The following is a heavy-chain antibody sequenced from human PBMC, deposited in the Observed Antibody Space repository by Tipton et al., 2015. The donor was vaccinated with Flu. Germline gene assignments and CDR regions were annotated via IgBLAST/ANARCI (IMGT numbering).Heavy chain of an antibody. CDR1: GLSVSDNY. CDR3: ARGVYSSGWYPFFDY. V-gene: IGHV3-53*01. Sequence: VQLVQSGGALIQPGGSLRLSCEASGLSVSDNYMTWVRQAPGKGLEWISVIYSGDDTKYADSVKGRFTMSRDNSKNTLYLQMNSLRAEDTAVYYCARGVYSSGWYPFFDYWGQGTLVTGSS. D-gene: IGHD6-19*01. J-gene: IGHJ4*02. CDR2: IYSGDDT.